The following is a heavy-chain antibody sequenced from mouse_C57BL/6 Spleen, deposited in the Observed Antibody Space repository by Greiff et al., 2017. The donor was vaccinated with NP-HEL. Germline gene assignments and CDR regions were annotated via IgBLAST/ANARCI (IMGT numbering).Heavy chain of an antibody. Sequence: QVQLQQPGAELVKPGASVKLSCKASGYTFTSYWMHWVKQRPGQGLEWIGMIHPNSGSTNYNEKFKSKATLTVDKSSSTAYMQLSSLTSEDSAVYYCARSGGSSYPMGRDWGQGTTLTVSS. CDR2: IHPNSGST. V-gene: IGHV1-64*01. CDR3: ARSGGSSYPMGRD. J-gene: IGHJ2*01. D-gene: IGHD1-1*01. CDR1: GYTFTSYW.